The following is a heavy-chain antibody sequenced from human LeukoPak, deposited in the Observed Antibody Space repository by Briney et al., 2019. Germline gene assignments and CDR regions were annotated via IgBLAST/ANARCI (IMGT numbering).Heavy chain of an antibody. D-gene: IGHD6-13*01. CDR1: GASISSYY. CDR2: LYHSGST. J-gene: IGHJ5*02. V-gene: IGHV4-59*08. CDR3: ARHPLAAHNLFDP. Sequence: SQTLSLTCTVSGASISSYYWSWIRHPPGKGMEWIGYLYHSGSTNFNPSLKSRANISVDPSKNQFSLKSRSVPAADPSVYSCARHPLAAHNLFDPGGQGTLVTVSS.